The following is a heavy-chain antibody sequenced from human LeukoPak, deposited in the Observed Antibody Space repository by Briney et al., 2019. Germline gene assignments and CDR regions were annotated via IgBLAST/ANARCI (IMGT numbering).Heavy chain of an antibody. V-gene: IGHV4-30-2*01. CDR1: GGSISSGGYS. CDR3: ARGDSSSSLFDY. CDR2: IYPSGST. Sequence: SETLSLTCAVSGGSISSGGYSWSCIRRPPGKGLEWIGYIYPSGSTYYNPSLKSRVTISVDRSKNQFSLKLSSVTAADTAVYYCARGDSSSSLFDYWGQGTLVTVSS. D-gene: IGHD6-6*01. J-gene: IGHJ4*02.